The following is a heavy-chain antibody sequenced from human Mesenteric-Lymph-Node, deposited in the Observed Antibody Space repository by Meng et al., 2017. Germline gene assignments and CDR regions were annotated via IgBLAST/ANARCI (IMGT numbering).Heavy chain of an antibody. D-gene: IGHD2-15*01. CDR3: AREQGGRGYCSGSSCRHDAFDI. Sequence: SVKVSCKASGGTFSSYAISWVRQAPGQGLEWMGGINPIFGTTNYAQKFQGRVTITADKSTGTAYMELSSLRSEDTAVYYCAREQGGRGYCSGSSCRHDAFDIWGQGTMVTVSS. CDR1: GGTFSSYA. J-gene: IGHJ3*02. V-gene: IGHV1-69*06. CDR2: INPIFGTT.